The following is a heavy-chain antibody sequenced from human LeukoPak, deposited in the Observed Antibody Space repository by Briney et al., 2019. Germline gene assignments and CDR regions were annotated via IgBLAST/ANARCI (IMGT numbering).Heavy chain of an antibody. Sequence: PGRSLRLSCAASGFTFSSYAMRWVRQAPGKGLEWVSAISGSGGSTYYADSVKGRFTISRDNSKNTLYLQMNSLRAEDTAVYYCAKEGYYYDSSGYYYTPYYFDYWGQGALVTVSS. CDR3: AKEGYYYDSSGYYYTPYYFDY. CDR2: ISGSGGST. D-gene: IGHD3-22*01. V-gene: IGHV3-23*01. J-gene: IGHJ4*02. CDR1: GFTFSSYA.